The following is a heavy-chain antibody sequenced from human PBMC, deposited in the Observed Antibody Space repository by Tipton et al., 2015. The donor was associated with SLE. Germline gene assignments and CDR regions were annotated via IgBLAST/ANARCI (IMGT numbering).Heavy chain of an antibody. CDR3: ARHGRIAARDWYFDL. V-gene: IGHV3-21*01. Sequence: SLRLSCAASGFTFTTYTMNWVRQTPGRGLEWVSSISGTSDTNYADSVKGRFTISRDNSKNTLYLQMNSLRAEDTAVYYCARHGRIAARDWYFDLWGRGTLVTVSS. D-gene: IGHD6-6*01. J-gene: IGHJ2*01. CDR1: GFTFTTYT. CDR2: ISGTSDT.